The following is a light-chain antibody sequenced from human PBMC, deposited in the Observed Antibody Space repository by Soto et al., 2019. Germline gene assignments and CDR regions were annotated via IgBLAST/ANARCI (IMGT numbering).Light chain of an antibody. CDR2: EVS. J-gene: IGLJ3*02. CDR3: SSYAGSNNWV. V-gene: IGLV2-8*01. CDR1: SSDVGDYNY. Sequence: QSALTQPPSASGSPGQSVTISCTGTSSDVGDYNYVSWYQQYPGKAPKLMIYEVSKRPSGVPDRFSGSKSGHTASLTVSGHQAEDEADYYCSSYAGSNNWVFGGGTKLTVL.